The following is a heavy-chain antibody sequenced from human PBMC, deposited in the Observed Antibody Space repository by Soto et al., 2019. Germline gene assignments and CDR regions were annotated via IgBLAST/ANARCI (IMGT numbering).Heavy chain of an antibody. CDR1: GYTFTSYG. Sequence: QGQLVQSGGEVTKPGASVKVSCNSSGYTFTSYGISWVRQAPGQGLEWLGWISTYSGHTKESQKVQGRVTLTTETSTGTAYMELTSLASDDTAVYYCARDRCTTAKCYTHHLDVWGQGTTVIVSS. D-gene: IGHD2-8*01. CDR2: ISTYSGHT. V-gene: IGHV1-18*04. CDR3: ARDRCTTAKCYTHHLDV. J-gene: IGHJ6*02.